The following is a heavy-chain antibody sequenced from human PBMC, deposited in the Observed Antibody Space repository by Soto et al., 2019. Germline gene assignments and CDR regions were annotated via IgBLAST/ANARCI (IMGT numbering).Heavy chain of an antibody. Sequence: PSETLSLTCTVSGGSISSSSYYWGWIRQPPGKGLEWIGSIYYSGSTYYNPSLKSRVTISVDTSKNQFSLKLSSVTAADTAVYYCARHVKNDRTYVGWFDPWGQGTLVTVSS. CDR3: ARHVKNDRTYVGWFDP. CDR2: IYYSGST. V-gene: IGHV4-39*01. J-gene: IGHJ5*02. D-gene: IGHD1-1*01. CDR1: GGSISSSSYY.